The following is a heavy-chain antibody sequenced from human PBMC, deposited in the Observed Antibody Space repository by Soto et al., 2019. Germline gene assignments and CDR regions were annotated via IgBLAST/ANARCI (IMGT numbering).Heavy chain of an antibody. CDR2: IYHSGGT. CDR3: AKNVPVAGFCLDP. CDR1: GDSISSHY. Sequence: QVQLHESGPGLVKPSETLSLTCTVSGDSISSHYWSWIRQPPGQGLEWIGHIYHSGGTRYNPSLRSRVTISVDTYKTKFSLKLRSVTAADTAVYYCAKNVPVAGFCLDPWGQGILVTVSS. D-gene: IGHD6-19*01. J-gene: IGHJ5*02. V-gene: IGHV4-59*11.